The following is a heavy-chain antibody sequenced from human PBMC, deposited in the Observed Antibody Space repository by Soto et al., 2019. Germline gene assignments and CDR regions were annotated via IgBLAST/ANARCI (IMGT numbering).Heavy chain of an antibody. V-gene: IGHV4-30-4*01. D-gene: IGHD3-10*01. CDR3: ARLDSGLSPGADAFDI. J-gene: IGHJ3*02. Sequence: SETLSLTCTVSGGPISSGDYYWSWIRQPPGKGLEWIGYIYYSGSTYYNPSLKSRVTISVDTSKNQFSLKLSSVTAADTAVYYCARLDSGLSPGADAFDIWGQGTMVTVSS. CDR1: GGPISSGDYY. CDR2: IYYSGST.